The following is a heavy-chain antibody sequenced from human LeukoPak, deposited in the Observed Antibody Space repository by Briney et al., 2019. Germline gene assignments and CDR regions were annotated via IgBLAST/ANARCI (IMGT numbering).Heavy chain of an antibody. CDR3: ARDHSSSWDNWFDP. Sequence: SEALSLTCTVSGGSISSYYWSWIRQPPGKGLEWIGYIYYSGSTNYNPSLKSRVTISVDTSKNQFSLKLSSVTAADTAVYYCARDHSSSWDNWFDPWGQGTLVTVSS. CDR1: GGSISSYY. CDR2: IYYSGST. J-gene: IGHJ5*02. D-gene: IGHD6-13*01. V-gene: IGHV4-59*01.